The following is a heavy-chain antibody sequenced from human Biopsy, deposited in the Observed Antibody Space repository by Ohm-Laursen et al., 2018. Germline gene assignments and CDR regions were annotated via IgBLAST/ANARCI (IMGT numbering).Heavy chain of an antibody. CDR3: ALAAAQTVTHFDY. CDR2: ISGNSDII. D-gene: IGHD4-17*01. V-gene: IGHV3-23*01. Sequence: PRLSCTAPGFTFSSYAMTWFRQAPGKGLEWVSTISGNSDIIYDTDSVKGRFTISRDNSKNTLYLQMNSLRADDTAVYYCALAAAQTVTHFDYWGQGTLVTVSS. J-gene: IGHJ4*02. CDR1: GFTFSSYA.